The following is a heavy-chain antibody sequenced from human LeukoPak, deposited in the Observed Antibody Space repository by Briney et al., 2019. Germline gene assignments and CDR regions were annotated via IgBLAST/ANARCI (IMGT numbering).Heavy chain of an antibody. J-gene: IGHJ1*01. Sequence: PGGSLRLSCAASGFTFSSYWVHWVRQAPAKGLVWVSRINSDGGATNYADSVKGRFTISRDISRNTLYLQMNSLRVEDTAVYFCARDLGRSPIQYWGQGTLVTVSS. CDR2: INSDGGAT. CDR3: ARDLGRSPIQY. CDR1: GFTFSSYW. V-gene: IGHV3-74*01.